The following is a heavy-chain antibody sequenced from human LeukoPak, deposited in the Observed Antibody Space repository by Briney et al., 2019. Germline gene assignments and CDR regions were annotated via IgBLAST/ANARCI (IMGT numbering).Heavy chain of an antibody. J-gene: IGHJ6*03. Sequence: ASVKLSCKASGFSFTGSYVQWLRQAPGQGLEWVGWMYINSDDTRYATKFQERVTMTRNTSISTAYMESSSQRADDTAMYFCARDQRACGGWYSYYYYYMDVWGKGTTVTVSS. CDR1: GFSFTGSY. CDR2: MYINSDDT. D-gene: IGHD6-19*01. V-gene: IGHV1-2*02. CDR3: ARDQRACGGWYSYYYYYMDV.